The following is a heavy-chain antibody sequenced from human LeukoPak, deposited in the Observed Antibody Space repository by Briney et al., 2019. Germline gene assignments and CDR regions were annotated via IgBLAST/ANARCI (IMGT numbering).Heavy chain of an antibody. D-gene: IGHD6-25*01. V-gene: IGHV3-48*04. CDR3: ATSASLLA. CDR2: ITTSGSTI. J-gene: IGHJ4*02. Sequence: GGSLRLSCAASGFTFSSYSMNWVRQAPGKGLEWVSYITTSGSTIYYADSVKGRFTISRDNAKNSLYLQMNSLRAEDTAVYYCATSASLLAWGQGTLVTVSS. CDR1: GFTFSSYS.